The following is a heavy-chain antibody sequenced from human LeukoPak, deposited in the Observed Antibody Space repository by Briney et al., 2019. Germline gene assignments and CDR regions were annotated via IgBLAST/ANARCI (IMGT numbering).Heavy chain of an antibody. Sequence: ASVKVSCKASGYTSTSYGISWVRQAPGQGLEWMGGIIPIFGTANYAQKFQGRVTITADESTSTAYMELSSLRSEDTAVYYCARDLTRISSLGTSGAFDIWGQGTMVTVSS. V-gene: IGHV1-69*13. D-gene: IGHD2-15*01. CDR1: GYTSTSYG. J-gene: IGHJ3*02. CDR2: IIPIFGTA. CDR3: ARDLTRISSLGTSGAFDI.